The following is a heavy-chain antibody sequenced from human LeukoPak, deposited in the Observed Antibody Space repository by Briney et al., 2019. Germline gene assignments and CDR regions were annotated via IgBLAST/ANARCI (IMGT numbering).Heavy chain of an antibody. J-gene: IGHJ4*02. CDR1: GFTFNSYS. D-gene: IGHD6-13*01. Sequence: PGGSLRLSCAASGFTFNSYSMNWVRQAPGKGLEWVSSISGSNSYIYYADSVKGRFTISRDNAKNSLYLQMNSLRAEDTAVYYCARDLMGIAYRGAFYYWGQGTLVTVSS. V-gene: IGHV3-21*04. CDR3: ARDLMGIAYRGAFYY. CDR2: ISGSNSYI.